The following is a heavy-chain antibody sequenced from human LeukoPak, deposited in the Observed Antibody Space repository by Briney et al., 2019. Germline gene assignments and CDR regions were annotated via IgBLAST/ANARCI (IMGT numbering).Heavy chain of an antibody. J-gene: IGHJ4*02. V-gene: IGHV3-30*18. CDR1: GFTFSGYG. D-gene: IGHD3-3*01. Sequence: PGGSLRLSCAASGFTFSGYGMHWVRQAPGKGLEWVAVISYDGSNKYYADSVKGRFTISRDNSKNTLCLQMNSLRAEDTAVYYCAKDGTIFGVVILTYFDYWGQGTLVTVSS. CDR2: ISYDGSNK. CDR3: AKDGTIFGVVILTYFDY.